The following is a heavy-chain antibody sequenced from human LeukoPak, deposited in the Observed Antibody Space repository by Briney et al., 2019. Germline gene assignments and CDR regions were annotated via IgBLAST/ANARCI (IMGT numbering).Heavy chain of an antibody. V-gene: IGHV4-34*01. J-gene: IGHJ4*02. CDR3: ARAPEYYIDY. Sequence: SETLSLTCAVYGGSFSGYYWSWIRQPPGKGLEWIGEINHSGSTNYNPSLKSRVTISVDTSKNQFSLKLSSVTAADTAVYYCARAPEYYIDYWGQGTLATVSS. CDR2: INHSGST. CDR1: GGSFSGYY.